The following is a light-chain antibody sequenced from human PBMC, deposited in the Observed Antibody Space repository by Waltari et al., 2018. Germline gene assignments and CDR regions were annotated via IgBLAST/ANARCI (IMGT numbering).Light chain of an antibody. CDR2: EVS. V-gene: IGLV2-23*02. Sequence: QSALTQPASVSGSPGQSITISCTGTSSDIGSYGLVSWYQHHPGKAPKVKIYEVSKRPPGVPDRFSGSRSGNTASLTISGLQAEDEADYYCCSYASSGTFVLGTGTKVTVL. CDR1: SSDIGSYGL. J-gene: IGLJ1*01. CDR3: CSYASSGTFV.